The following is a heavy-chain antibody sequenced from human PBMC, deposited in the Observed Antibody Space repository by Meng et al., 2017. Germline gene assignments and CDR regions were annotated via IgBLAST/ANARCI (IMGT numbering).Heavy chain of an antibody. CDR1: GFTFSSYA. D-gene: IGHD4-17*01. J-gene: IGHJ4*02. CDR2: ISYDGGNK. Sequence: GGSLRLSCAASGFTFSSYAMHWVRQAPGKGLEWVAVISYDGGNKYYADSVKGRFTISRDNSKNTLYLQMNSLRAEDTAVYYCARDCLGRGRQSTVTTYYFDYWGQGTLVTVSS. CDR3: ARDCLGRGRQSTVTTYYFDY. V-gene: IGHV3-30*04.